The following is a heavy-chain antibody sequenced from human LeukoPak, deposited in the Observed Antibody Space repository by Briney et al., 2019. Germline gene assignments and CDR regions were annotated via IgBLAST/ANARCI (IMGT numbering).Heavy chain of an antibody. CDR3: ARQEARSYYYEGLDY. V-gene: IGHV1-2*02. J-gene: IGHJ4*02. CDR1: GYTFTGYY. Sequence: ASVKVSCKASGYTFTGYYMRWVRQAPGQGLEWMGWINPNSGGTNYAQKFQGRVTMTRDTSISTAYMELSRLRSDDTAVYYCARQEARSYYYEGLDYWGQGNLVTVSS. D-gene: IGHD3-22*01. CDR2: INPNSGGT.